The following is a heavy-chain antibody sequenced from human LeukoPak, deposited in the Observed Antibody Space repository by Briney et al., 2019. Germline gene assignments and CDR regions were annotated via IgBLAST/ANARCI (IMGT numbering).Heavy chain of an antibody. CDR2: INPSGGGT. J-gene: IGHJ5*02. V-gene: IGHV1-46*01. CDR1: GYIFTSYD. CDR3: ARDFYYDFWSGPRRNWFDP. Sequence: ASVKVSCKTSGYIFTSYDMHWVRQAPGQGLEWMGMINPSGGGTIYAQKFQGRVTMTRDMSTTTVYMELSSLRSEDTAVYYCARDFYYDFWSGPRRNWFDPWGQGTLVTVSS. D-gene: IGHD3-3*01.